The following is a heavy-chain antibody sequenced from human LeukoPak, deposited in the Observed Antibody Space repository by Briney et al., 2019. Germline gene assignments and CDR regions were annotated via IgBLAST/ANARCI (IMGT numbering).Heavy chain of an antibody. Sequence: SETLSLTCAVSGGSFSGYYWSWIRQPPGKGLEWIGEINHSGSTNYNPSLKSRVTISVDTSKNQFSLKLSSVTAADTAVYYCARGRGSSWYNWFDPWGQGTLVTVSS. J-gene: IGHJ5*02. CDR3: ARGRGSSWYNWFDP. CDR1: GGSFSGYY. V-gene: IGHV4-34*01. CDR2: INHSGST. D-gene: IGHD6-13*01.